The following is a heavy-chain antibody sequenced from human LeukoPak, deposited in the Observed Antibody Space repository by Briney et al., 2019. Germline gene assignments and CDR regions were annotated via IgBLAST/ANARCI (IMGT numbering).Heavy chain of an antibody. CDR1: GGSISSYY. V-gene: IGHV4-4*09. J-gene: IGHJ3*02. CDR3: ARTKARLAPVAFDI. Sequence: SETLSLTCTVSGGSISSYYWSWIRQPPGKGLEWIGYIYTSGSTNYNPSLKSRVTISVDMSKNQFSLKLSSVTAADTAVYYCARTKARLAPVAFDIWGQGTMVTVSS. D-gene: IGHD4-17*01. CDR2: IYTSGST.